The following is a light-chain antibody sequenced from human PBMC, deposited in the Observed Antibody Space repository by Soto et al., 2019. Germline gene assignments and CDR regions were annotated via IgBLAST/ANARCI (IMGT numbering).Light chain of an antibody. J-gene: IGKJ2*01. CDR2: GAS. CDR3: PLYFSPDRYT. V-gene: IGKV3-20*01. CDR1: QSVTSSH. Sequence: EIVLTQTPGTLSLSPGERATLSCRASQSVTSSHLAWYQQKPGQAPRLLIYGASTRATGIPDRFSGSGSDTDFSLTIRRLDPEDFAMYYCPLYFSPDRYTFGPGTKVQIK.